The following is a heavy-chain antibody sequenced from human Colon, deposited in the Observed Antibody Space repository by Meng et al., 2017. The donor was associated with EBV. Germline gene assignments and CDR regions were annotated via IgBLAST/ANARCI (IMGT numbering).Heavy chain of an antibody. CDR2: INYSGNT. Sequence: QVQLQQWGAGLVKPSXXLSRSCAVYGGSFRGYYWTWIRQLPGKGLEWVAEINYSGNTNYSPSLKSRVTISIDTSKNQFSLKLSSVTAADTAIYYCARRLAALDYWGQGTLVTVSS. D-gene: IGHD6-19*01. CDR1: GGSFRGYY. V-gene: IGHV4-34*01. J-gene: IGHJ4*02. CDR3: ARRLAALDY.